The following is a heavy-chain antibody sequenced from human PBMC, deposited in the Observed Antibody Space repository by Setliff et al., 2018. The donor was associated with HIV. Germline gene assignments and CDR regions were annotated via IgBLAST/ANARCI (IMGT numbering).Heavy chain of an antibody. CDR3: ARVPRWYYYYMDV. V-gene: IGHV5-51*01. D-gene: IGHD2-15*01. CDR1: GYSFTNYW. J-gene: IGHJ6*03. Sequence: GESLKISCQGSGYSFTNYWIGWVRQMPGKGLEWMVIIYPGDSDTKYSPSFQGQVTISAAKSISTAFLQWSSLKASDTAMYYCARVPRWYYYYMDVWGKGTTVTVSS. CDR2: IYPGDSDT.